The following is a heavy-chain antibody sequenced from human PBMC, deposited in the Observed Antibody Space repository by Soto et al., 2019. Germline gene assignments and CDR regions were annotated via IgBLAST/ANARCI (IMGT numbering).Heavy chain of an antibody. V-gene: IGHV1-18*01. D-gene: IGHD6-25*01. Sequence: ASVKVSCKASGYIFTTYIITCVRQAPGQGLEWMGWIRAYNGDTTYPQKVQGRVTMTMETSTSTAYMELRSLRSDDTAVYYCARIAAESDFAMDVWVQGTTVTVSS. CDR1: GYIFTTYI. CDR2: IRAYNGDT. CDR3: ARIAAESDFAMDV. J-gene: IGHJ6*02.